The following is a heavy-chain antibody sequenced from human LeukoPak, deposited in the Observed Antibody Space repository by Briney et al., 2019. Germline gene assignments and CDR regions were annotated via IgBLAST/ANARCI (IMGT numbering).Heavy chain of an antibody. V-gene: IGHV4-39*07. D-gene: IGHD3-3*01. CDR2: IYYSGSS. CDR1: GGSISNSLYY. CDR3: ARVLRFLEFPDY. Sequence: SETLSLTCAVSGGSISNSLYYWGWVRQAPGKGLQWIGSIYYSGSSNYNPSLKSRVTMSVDTSNNQFSLTLTTVTEADTAVYYCARVLRFLEFPDYWGQGTLVTVSS. J-gene: IGHJ4*02.